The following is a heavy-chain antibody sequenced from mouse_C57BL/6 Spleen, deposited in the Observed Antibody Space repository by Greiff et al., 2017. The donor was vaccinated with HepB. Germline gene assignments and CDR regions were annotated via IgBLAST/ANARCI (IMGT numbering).Heavy chain of an antibody. V-gene: IGHV5-17*01. CDR2: ISSGSSTI. J-gene: IGHJ3*01. CDR1: GFTFSDYG. CDR3: ARFAY. Sequence: EVQLVESGGGLVKPGGSLKLSCAASGFTFSDYGMHWVRQAPEKGLEWVAYISSGSSTIYYADTVKGRFTISRDDAKNTLILQMTSLRSEDTAMYYCARFAYWGQGTLVTVAA.